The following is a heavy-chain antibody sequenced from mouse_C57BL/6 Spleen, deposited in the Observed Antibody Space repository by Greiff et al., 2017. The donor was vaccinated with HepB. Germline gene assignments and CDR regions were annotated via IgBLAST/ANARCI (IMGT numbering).Heavy chain of an antibody. Sequence: VQLQQPGAELVKPGASVKMSCKASGYTFTSYWITWVKQRPGQGLEWIGDIYPGSGSTNYNEKFKSKATLTVDTSSSTAYMQLSSLTSEDSAVYYCARGDYDYDENYAMDYWGQGTSVTVSS. V-gene: IGHV1-55*01. D-gene: IGHD2-4*01. CDR3: ARGDYDYDENYAMDY. CDR1: GYTFTSYW. J-gene: IGHJ4*01. CDR2: IYPGSGST.